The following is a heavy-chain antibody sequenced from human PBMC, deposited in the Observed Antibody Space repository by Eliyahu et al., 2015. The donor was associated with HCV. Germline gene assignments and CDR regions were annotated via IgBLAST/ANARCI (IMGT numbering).Heavy chain of an antibody. Sequence: EVQLVESGGGLVQPGGSLRLSCAASGFTFSSYAMPWVXPAPGKGLEYVSAISSNGGSTYYANSVKGRFTISRDNSKNTLYLQMGSLRAEDMAVYYCARSPGEGSGGYNSVVVYYYGMDVWGQGTTVTVSS. CDR3: ARSPGEGSGGYNSVVVYYYGMDV. J-gene: IGHJ6*02. V-gene: IGHV3-64*01. D-gene: IGHD5-24*01. CDR1: GFTFSSYA. CDR2: ISSNGGST.